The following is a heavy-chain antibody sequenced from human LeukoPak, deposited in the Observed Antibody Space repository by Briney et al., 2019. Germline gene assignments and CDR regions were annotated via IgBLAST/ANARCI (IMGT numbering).Heavy chain of an antibody. D-gene: IGHD5-18*01. Sequence: SVKVSCKASGGTFSSYAISWVRRAPGQGLEWMGGIIPIFGTANYAQKFQGRVTITTDESTSTAYMELSSLRSEDTAVYYCARVGLRGYSYGYDDYWGQGTLVTVSS. CDR1: GGTFSSYA. CDR2: IIPIFGTA. CDR3: ARVGLRGYSYGYDDY. V-gene: IGHV1-69*05. J-gene: IGHJ4*02.